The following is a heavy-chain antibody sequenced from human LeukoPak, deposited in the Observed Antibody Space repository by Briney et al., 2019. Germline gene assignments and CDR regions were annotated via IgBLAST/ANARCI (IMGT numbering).Heavy chain of an antibody. D-gene: IGHD3-22*01. CDR3: ARGRYYSSGYYQFDY. J-gene: IGHJ4*02. CDR2: INHSGST. CDR1: GGSFSGYY. V-gene: IGHV4-34*01. Sequence: PSDTLSLTCVVYGGSFSGYYWGWIRQPPGKGLEWIGEINHSGSTNYNPSLKSRVTISVDTSKNQFSLKLSSVPAADTAVYYCARGRYYSSGYYQFDYWGQGTLVTVSS.